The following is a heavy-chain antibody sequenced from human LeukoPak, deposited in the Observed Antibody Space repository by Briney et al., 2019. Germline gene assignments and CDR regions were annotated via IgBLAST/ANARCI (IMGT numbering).Heavy chain of an antibody. J-gene: IGHJ5*02. D-gene: IGHD3-3*01. CDR2: IYHSGST. Sequence: ETSETLSLTCAVSGGSISSGGYSWSWLRQPPGKGLEWIGYIYHSGSTYYNPSLKSRVTISVDRSKNQFSLKLSSVTAADTAVYYCARHVSEYYDFWSGYPNWFDPWGQGTLVTVSS. CDR1: GGSISSGGYS. CDR3: ARHVSEYYDFWSGYPNWFDP. V-gene: IGHV4-30-2*01.